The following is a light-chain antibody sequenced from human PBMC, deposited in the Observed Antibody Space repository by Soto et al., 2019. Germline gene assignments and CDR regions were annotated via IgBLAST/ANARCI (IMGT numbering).Light chain of an antibody. CDR3: QQYGSSPWT. CDR1: QTIRSNY. Sequence: ETVVTQSPGTLSLSPGERATLSCRASQTIRSNYLAWYRQTPGQAPRLLIYGASKRATGIADRFSGSGSGTDFTLIISRLEPEDFALYYCQQYGSSPWTFGQGTKVEIK. CDR2: GAS. J-gene: IGKJ1*01. V-gene: IGKV3-20*01.